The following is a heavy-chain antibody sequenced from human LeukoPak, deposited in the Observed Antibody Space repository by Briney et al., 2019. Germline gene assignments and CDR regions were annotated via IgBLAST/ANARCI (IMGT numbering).Heavy chain of an antibody. D-gene: IGHD3-16*02. J-gene: IGHJ3*02. CDR3: ARFMITFGGVIPYHAFDI. CDR1: AGSFSGYY. CDR2: INHSRST. V-gene: IGHV4-34*01. Sequence: PAETLSLTCAVYAGSFSGYYWSWIRQPPGKGLEWIGEINHSRSTNYNPSLKSRVTISVDTSKNQFSLKLSSVTAADTAVYYCARFMITFGGVIPYHAFDIWGQGTMVTVSS.